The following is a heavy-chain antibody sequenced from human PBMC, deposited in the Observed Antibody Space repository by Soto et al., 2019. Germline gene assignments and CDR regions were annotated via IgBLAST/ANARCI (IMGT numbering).Heavy chain of an antibody. J-gene: IGHJ4*02. CDR3: ATQRTYYDFWSGYYTFDY. Sequence: ASVKVSCKTSGYTFTNYDIHWVRQAPGKGLEWMGGFDPEDGETIYAQKFQGRVTMAEDTSTDTAYMELSSLRSEDTAVYYCATQRTYYDFWSGYYTFDYWGQGTLVTVPS. D-gene: IGHD3-3*01. CDR2: FDPEDGET. V-gene: IGHV1-24*01. CDR1: GYTFTNYD.